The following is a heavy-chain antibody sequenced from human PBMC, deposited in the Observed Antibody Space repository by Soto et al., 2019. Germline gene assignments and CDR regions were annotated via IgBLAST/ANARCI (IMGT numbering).Heavy chain of an antibody. D-gene: IGHD5-12*01. CDR2: ISYDGTYK. CDR1: GFTFNNFA. CDR3: ANEVDVAFSSLQYGMDV. Sequence: GGSLRLSCAASGFTFNNFAMHWVRQAPGKGLEWVAFISYDGTYKYYADSVRGRFTVYRDNSKSTLFLQMNSLKFEDTAVYVCANEVDVAFSSLQYGMDVWGQGTTVTVS. J-gene: IGHJ6*02. V-gene: IGHV3-30*14.